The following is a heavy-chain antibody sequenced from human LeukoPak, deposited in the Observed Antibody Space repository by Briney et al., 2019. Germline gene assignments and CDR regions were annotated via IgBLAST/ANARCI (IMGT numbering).Heavy chain of an antibody. CDR1: GGSFSGYY. D-gene: IGHD3-16*02. CDR3: ARGPHDYVWGSYRYQHAFDI. CDR2: INHSGST. V-gene: IGHV4-34*01. Sequence: GGSFSGYYWSWIRQPPGKGLEWIGEINHSGSTNYNPSLKSRVTISVDTSKNQFSLKLSSVTAADTAVYYCARGPHDYVWGSYRYQHAFDIWGQGTMVTVSS. J-gene: IGHJ3*02.